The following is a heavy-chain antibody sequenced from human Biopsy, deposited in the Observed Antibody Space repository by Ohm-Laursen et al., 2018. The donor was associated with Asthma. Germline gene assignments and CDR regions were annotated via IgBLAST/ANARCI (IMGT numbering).Heavy chain of an antibody. CDR3: TRDRFYNSVTSESFYYGVDV. J-gene: IGHJ6*02. Sequence: SLRLSCTASGFSFSNYGMHWVRQGPGKGPEWVALISYDGRETGYVDSVKGRFAISRDNFRNTVHLQMSSLRPEDSAVYYCTRDRFYNSVTSESFYYGVDVWGQGTTVTVSS. V-gene: IGHV3-30*03. CDR1: GFSFSNYG. CDR2: ISYDGRET. D-gene: IGHD2-21*02.